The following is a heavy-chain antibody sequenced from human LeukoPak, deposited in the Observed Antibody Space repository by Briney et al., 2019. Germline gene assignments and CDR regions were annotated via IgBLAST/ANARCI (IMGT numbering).Heavy chain of an antibody. V-gene: IGHV1-2*02. D-gene: IGHD3-16*02. CDR2: INPNSGGT. CDR3: AGSYRDSRGLCLDS. Sequence: ASVSVSCKASGYTFTAYYIHWVRQAPGQGLEWMGWINPNSGGTKYAEKFQGRVTMTRDTSISTAYMELSRLTSDDTAIYFCAGSYRDSRGLCLDSWGQGTLVTVSS. J-gene: IGHJ5*01. CDR1: GYTFTAYY.